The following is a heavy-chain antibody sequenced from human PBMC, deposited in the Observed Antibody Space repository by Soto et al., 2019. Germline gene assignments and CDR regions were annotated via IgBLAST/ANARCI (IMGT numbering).Heavy chain of an antibody. J-gene: IGHJ4*02. CDR1: GVTVSNNY. Sequence: EVKLVESGGGLVQPAGSLRLSCAASGVTVSNNYMTWVRQAPGKGLELVSSIYSTGNTFYADSVKGRFTISRDNSKNTLYLQMNSLRVADTAVYYCARNVPVTTLGYWGQGTLVTVSS. D-gene: IGHD4-17*01. CDR2: IYSTGNT. V-gene: IGHV3-66*01. CDR3: ARNVPVTTLGY.